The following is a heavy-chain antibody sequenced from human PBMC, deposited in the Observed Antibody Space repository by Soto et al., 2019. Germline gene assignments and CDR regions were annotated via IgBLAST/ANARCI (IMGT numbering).Heavy chain of an antibody. V-gene: IGHV3-74*01. J-gene: IGHJ4*02. Sequence: EVPLVESGGGLVQPGGSLRVSCAASGSSFGDPCMHWVRQTPGKGLVWVSRTSNNGRSTFYADSVKGRFTISRDAATKMVFLQMSRLRAEDTGVYFCAREVGAADFYYLDFWGRGTLVTVSS. D-gene: IGHD6-25*01. CDR2: TSNNGRST. CDR3: AREVGAADFYYLDF. CDR1: GSSFGDPC.